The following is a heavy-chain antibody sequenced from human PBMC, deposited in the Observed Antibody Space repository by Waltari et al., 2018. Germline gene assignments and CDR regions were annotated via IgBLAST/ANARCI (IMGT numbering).Heavy chain of an antibody. CDR2: INHSGSP. J-gene: IGHJ5*02. V-gene: IGHV4-34*01. D-gene: IGHD3-10*01. CDR1: GGSFSGYY. Sequence: QVQLQQWGAGLLKPSETLSLTCAVYGGSFSGYYWNWIRQPPGKGLEWIGEINHSGSPNYNSSPKRRVTIPAYPSKNQFSLKLSSVTAADTAVYYCARGFSLGRGGWFDPWGQGTLVTVSS. CDR3: ARGFSLGRGGWFDP.